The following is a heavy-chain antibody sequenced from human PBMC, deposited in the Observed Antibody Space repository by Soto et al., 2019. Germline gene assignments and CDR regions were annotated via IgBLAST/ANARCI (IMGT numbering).Heavy chain of an antibody. D-gene: IGHD5-12*01. CDR1: GFTFSSYW. J-gene: IGHJ4*02. Sequence: EVQLVESGGGLVQPGESLRLSCAASGFTFSSYWMHWLRQAPGKGLVWVSRVSSDGSSTVYANSVKGRLTISRDNAKNTVYLQMHSLSDEDTAVYYCARGLPNFSSFDSWGQGTLVTVSS. V-gene: IGHV3-74*01. CDR3: ARGLPNFSSFDS. CDR2: VSSDGSST.